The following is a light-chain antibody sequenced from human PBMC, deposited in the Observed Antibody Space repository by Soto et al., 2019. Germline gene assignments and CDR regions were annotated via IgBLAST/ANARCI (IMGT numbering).Light chain of an antibody. CDR1: QNVPNSN. V-gene: IGKV3-15*01. CDR2: GVS. CDR3: QQYSSWPLT. Sequence: EIVMTQSPATLSVSPGERATLSCRASQNVPNSNLAWSQQKPGQAPRLLIYGVSTRATGIPARFSGSGSGTEFTLTISSLQSEDFAVYYCQQYSSWPLTFGGGTKVEIK. J-gene: IGKJ4*01.